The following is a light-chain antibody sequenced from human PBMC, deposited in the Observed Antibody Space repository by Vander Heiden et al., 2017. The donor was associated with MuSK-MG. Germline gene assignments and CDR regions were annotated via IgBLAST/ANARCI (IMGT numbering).Light chain of an antibody. CDR2: GAS. V-gene: IGKV3-15*01. CDR3: QLDDNSPPYT. Sequence: EIVMTQSPATLSVSPGERATLSCRASQSVSNNLAWYQQKPGQAPRLLIYGASTRAIDIPARFSGTGSGTEFSLTMRRRQSEDFAVYYCQLDDNSPPYTFGQGTKLEIK. CDR1: QSVSNN. J-gene: IGKJ2*01.